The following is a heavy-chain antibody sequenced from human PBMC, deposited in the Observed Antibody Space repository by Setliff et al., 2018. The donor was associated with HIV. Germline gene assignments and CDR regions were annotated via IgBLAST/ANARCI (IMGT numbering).Heavy chain of an antibody. V-gene: IGHV1-18*01. Sequence: ASVKVSCKASGYTFTSHGISWVRQAPGQGLEWMGWISAYNGNTNYAQKLQGRVTMTTDTSTSTAYMELSSLRSDDTAVYYCSRTTVVAVPAANYYFDPWGQGTLVTVSS. CDR3: SRTTVVAVPAANYYFDP. CDR1: GYTFTSHG. CDR2: ISAYNGNT. D-gene: IGHD2-2*01. J-gene: IGHJ4*02.